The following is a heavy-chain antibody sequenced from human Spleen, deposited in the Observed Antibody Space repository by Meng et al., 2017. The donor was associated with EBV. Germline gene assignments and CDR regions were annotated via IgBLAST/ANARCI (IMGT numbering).Heavy chain of an antibody. D-gene: IGHD1-26*01. CDR2: IYQSGAT. J-gene: IGHJ2*01. V-gene: IGHV4/OR15-8*02. CDR3: ARGDVGVFPAALGKFDL. Sequence: QGPLHDSCPGLVTLSVTLLPSLLFSGGAFHFSHCWCWVRQSQGKGPEWIGEIYQSGATNYTPSFESRVSMSLDKSKNQFSLHLDSVTAADTALYFCARGDVGVFPAALGKFDLWGRGTLVTVSS. CDR1: GGAFHFSHC.